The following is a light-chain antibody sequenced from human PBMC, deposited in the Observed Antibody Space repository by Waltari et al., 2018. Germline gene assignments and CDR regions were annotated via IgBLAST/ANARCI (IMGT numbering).Light chain of an antibody. CDR3: TSYASGNSLAPDGV. V-gene: IGLV2-8*01. CDR1: TTNIASNIF. CDR2: EGN. Sequence: QSALTQPPPASGSPGQSVPISCTGTTTNIASNIFVSWYQQHPGKAPKLMIFEGNKQHSGVPDRFIGSEAGNTATRTVSGLQTGDEADYFCTSYASGNSLAPDGVFGGGTTLTVL. J-gene: IGLJ3*02.